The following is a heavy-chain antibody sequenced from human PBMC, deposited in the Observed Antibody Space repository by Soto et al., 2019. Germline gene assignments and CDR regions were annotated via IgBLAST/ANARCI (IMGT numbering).Heavy chain of an antibody. CDR3: ARDMTTTTYYYYYGMDV. Sequence: GGSLRLSCAASGFTFSSYAMHWVRQAPGKGLEWVAVISYDGSNKYYADSVKGRFTISRDNSKNTLYLQMNSLRAEDTAVYYCARDMTTTTYYYYYGMDVWGQGTTVTVSS. CDR2: ISYDGSNK. J-gene: IGHJ6*02. CDR1: GFTFSSYA. V-gene: IGHV3-30-3*01. D-gene: IGHD4-17*01.